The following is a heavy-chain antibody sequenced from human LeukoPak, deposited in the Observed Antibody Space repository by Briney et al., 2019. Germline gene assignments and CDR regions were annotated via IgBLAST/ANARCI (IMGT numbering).Heavy chain of an antibody. CDR1: GGPISDYY. Sequence: PSETLSLTCSVSGGPISDYYWCWIRQSPAEGLELIGYIYYSGGTGDTNYNPSLNIGVTISVDASKNQFSLKLNSVTAADTAVYYCARSGAPYSFSSWGQGIRVTVSS. V-gene: IGHV4-59*01. J-gene: IGHJ5*02. CDR2: IYYSGGTGDT. D-gene: IGHD1-26*01. CDR3: ARSGAPYSFSS.